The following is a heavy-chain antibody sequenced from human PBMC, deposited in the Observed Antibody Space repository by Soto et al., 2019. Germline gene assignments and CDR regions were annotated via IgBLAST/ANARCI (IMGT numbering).Heavy chain of an antibody. CDR3: ARRFCSDSYCSYFDY. D-gene: IGHD2-15*01. CDR1: GGSFRGYF. V-gene: IGHV4-34*10. CDR2: INHSGIT. Sequence: LSLTCAVYGGSFRGYFWSWIRQPPGKGLEWIGEINHSGITSYSPSLGSRVTTSVDTPKNQFSLRLRSVTAADTAIYYCARRFCSDSYCSYFDYWGRGTLVTVSS. J-gene: IGHJ4*02.